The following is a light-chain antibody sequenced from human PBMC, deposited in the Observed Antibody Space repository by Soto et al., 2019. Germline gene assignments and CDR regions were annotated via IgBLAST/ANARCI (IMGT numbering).Light chain of an antibody. Sequence: DIPMTQSPSSLSASVGDRVTITCRASQGITNYLAWYQQRPGKVPKLLIYAASALQSGVPSRFSGSRSGTDFTLTISSLQPEDIATYYCQKYNSAPWTFGQGTKVEIK. CDR2: AAS. CDR1: QGITNY. V-gene: IGKV1-27*01. J-gene: IGKJ1*01. CDR3: QKYNSAPWT.